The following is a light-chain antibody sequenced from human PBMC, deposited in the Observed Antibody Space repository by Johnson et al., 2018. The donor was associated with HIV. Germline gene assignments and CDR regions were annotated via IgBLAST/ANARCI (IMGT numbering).Light chain of an antibody. CDR3: AAWDDSLNGYV. Sequence: QSVLTQAPSASGTPGQRVTISCSGSTSNIGSNTVNWYQQLPGTAPKLLIYRNNQRPSGVPDRFSGSKSGTTASLPISGLQAEDEADYYCAAWDDSLNGYVFGTGTKVTVL. V-gene: IGLV1-44*01. CDR1: TSNIGSNT. CDR2: RNN. J-gene: IGLJ1*01.